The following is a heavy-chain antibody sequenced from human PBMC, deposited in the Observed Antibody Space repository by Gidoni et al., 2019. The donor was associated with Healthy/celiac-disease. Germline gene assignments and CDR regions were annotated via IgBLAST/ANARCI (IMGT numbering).Heavy chain of an antibody. D-gene: IGHD1-26*01. J-gene: IGHJ6*02. CDR1: GFTFSRYS. CDR3: ARVGAGYLVVGATSGMDV. V-gene: IGHV3-48*01. Sequence: EVQLVESGGGLVQPGGSLRLSCAASGFTFSRYSMNWVRQAPGKGLEWVSYISSSSSTIYYADSVKGRFTISRDNAKNSLYLQMNSLRAEDTAVYYCARVGAGYLVVGATSGMDVWGQGTTVTVSS. CDR2: ISSSSSTI.